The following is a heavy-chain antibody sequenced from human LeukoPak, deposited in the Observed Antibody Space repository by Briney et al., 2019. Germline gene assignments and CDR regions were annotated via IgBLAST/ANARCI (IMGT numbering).Heavy chain of an antibody. CDR3: ALSGCSSTGCYTFDP. D-gene: IGHD2-2*01. J-gene: IGHJ5*02. Sequence: SETLSLTCAVYGGSFSGYYWSWIRQPPGKGLEWIWEINNSGSTNYNPSLKSRVNISVDTSKNQFSLKLSSVTAADTAVYYCALSGCSSTGCYTFDPWGQGTLVTVSS. V-gene: IGHV4-34*01. CDR1: GGSFSGYY. CDR2: INNSGST.